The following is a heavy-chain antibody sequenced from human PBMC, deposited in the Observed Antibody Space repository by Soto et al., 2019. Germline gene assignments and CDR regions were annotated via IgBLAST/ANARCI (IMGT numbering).Heavy chain of an antibody. CDR2: IDWEDDK. Sequence: SGPTLVNPTQTLTLTCTFSGFSLSTSGMCVTWIRQPPGKALEWLALIDWEDDKYYNTSLKTRLTISKDTSKNQVVLTMTNMDPADTATYYCARAYYYDSSGPTFDYWGPGTLVTVSS. CDR1: GFSLSTSGMC. CDR3: ARAYYYDSSGPTFDY. J-gene: IGHJ4*02. D-gene: IGHD3-22*01. V-gene: IGHV2-70*01.